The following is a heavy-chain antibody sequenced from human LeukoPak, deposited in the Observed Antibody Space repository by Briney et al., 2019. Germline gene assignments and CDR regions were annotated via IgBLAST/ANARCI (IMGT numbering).Heavy chain of an antibody. CDR2: IIPILGIA. CDR3: ARDPGSGSYSFDY. Sequence: SVKVSCKASGGTFSSYAISWVRQAPGQGLEWMGRIIPILGIANYAQKFQGRVTITAGKSTSTAYMELSSLRSEDTAVYYCARDPGSGSYSFDYWGQGTLVTVSS. V-gene: IGHV1-69*04. J-gene: IGHJ4*02. CDR1: GGTFSSYA. D-gene: IGHD3-10*01.